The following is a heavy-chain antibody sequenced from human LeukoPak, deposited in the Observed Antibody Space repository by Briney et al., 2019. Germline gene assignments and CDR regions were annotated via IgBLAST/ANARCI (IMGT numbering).Heavy chain of an antibody. CDR2: IYHSGST. Sequence: PSETLSLTCTVSGYSISSGYYWGWIRQPPGKGLEWIGSIYHSGSTYYNPSLKSRVTMSVDTSKNQFSLKLSSVTAADTAVYYCARDNWGSSGNGPEYFFDFWGQGTLVTVSS. CDR3: ARDNWGSSGNGPEYFFDF. J-gene: IGHJ4*02. V-gene: IGHV4-38-2*02. CDR1: GYSISSGYY. D-gene: IGHD3-22*01.